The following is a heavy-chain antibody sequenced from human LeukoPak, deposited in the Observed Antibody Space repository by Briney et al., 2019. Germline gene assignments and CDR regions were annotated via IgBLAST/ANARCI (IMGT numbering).Heavy chain of an antibody. J-gene: IGHJ4*02. CDR1: GGTFSSYA. CDR2: IIPIFGTA. Sequence: SVKVSCKASGGTFSSYAISRVRQAPAQGLEWMGGIIPIFGTANYAQKFQGRVTITADKSTSTAYMELSILISEDTAVYYCARDYGSGSLLDYWGQGTLVTVSS. V-gene: IGHV1-69*06. CDR3: ARDYGSGSLLDY. D-gene: IGHD3-10*01.